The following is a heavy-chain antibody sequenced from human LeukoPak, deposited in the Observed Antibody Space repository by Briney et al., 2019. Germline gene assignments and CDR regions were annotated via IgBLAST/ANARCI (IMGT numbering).Heavy chain of an antibody. CDR2: ISYDGSNK. CDR1: GFTFSSYG. V-gene: IGHV3-30*18. Sequence: GRSLRLSCAASGFTFSSYGMHWVRQAPGKGLEWVAVISYDGSNKYYADSVKGRFTISRDNSKNTLYLQMNSLRAEDTAVYYCAKELSIAAAGASDYWGQGTLVTVSS. D-gene: IGHD6-13*01. J-gene: IGHJ4*02. CDR3: AKELSIAAAGASDY.